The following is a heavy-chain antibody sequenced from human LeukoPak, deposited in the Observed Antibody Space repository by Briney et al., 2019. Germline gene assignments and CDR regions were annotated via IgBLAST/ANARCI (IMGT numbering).Heavy chain of an antibody. CDR1: GFTFSSYA. J-gene: IGHJ4*02. V-gene: IGHV3-30-3*01. CDR3: ARGSYSSGGSGFDY. CDR2: ISYDGSKK. Sequence: PGRSLRLSCAASGFTFSSYAMHWVRQAPGKGLEWVAGISYDGSKKYYADSVKGRFTISRDNSKNTLYLQLNSLSAEDTAVYYCARGSYSSGGSGFDYWGQGTLVTVSS. D-gene: IGHD6-19*01.